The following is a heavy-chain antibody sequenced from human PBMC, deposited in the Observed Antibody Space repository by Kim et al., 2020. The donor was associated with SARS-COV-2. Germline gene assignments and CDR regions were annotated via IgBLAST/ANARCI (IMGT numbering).Heavy chain of an antibody. CDR3: VRERYCTNPCWYFDY. Sequence: GGSLRLSCAASGFTFSSYAMHWVRQAPGKGLEWVAVISYDGSNKYYADSVKGRFTISRDNSKNTLYLQMNSLRAEDTAVYYCVRERYCTNPCWYFDYWGQGTLVTVSS. V-gene: IGHV3-30*04. D-gene: IGHD2-8*01. J-gene: IGHJ4*02. CDR1: GFTFSSYA. CDR2: ISYDGSNK.